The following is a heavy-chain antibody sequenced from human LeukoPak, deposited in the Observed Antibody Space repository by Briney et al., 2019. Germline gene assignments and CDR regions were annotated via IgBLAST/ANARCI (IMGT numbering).Heavy chain of an antibody. CDR2: FSTYNGNT. J-gene: IGHJ5*02. CDR3: ARDAKDIVVVVAAKAVRFDP. CDR1: GYTFTSYG. Sequence: ASVKLSCTASGYTFTSYGISWVRQAPGQGLEWLGWFSTYNGNTNYAQKFQGRVTMTTDTSTSTAYMELRSLRSDDTAVYYCARDAKDIVVVVAAKAVRFDPWGQGTLVTVSS. V-gene: IGHV1-18*01. D-gene: IGHD2-15*01.